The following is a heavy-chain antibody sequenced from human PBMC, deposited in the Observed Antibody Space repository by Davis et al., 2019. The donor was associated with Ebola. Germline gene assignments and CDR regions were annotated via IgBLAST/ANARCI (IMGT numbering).Heavy chain of an antibody. J-gene: IGHJ6*02. CDR1: GFTFSSYS. CDR3: ARDLYLGSWDYYGMDV. V-gene: IGHV3-48*04. Sequence: GESLKISCAASGFTFSSYSMHWVRQAPGKGLEWISYISSSGSTKYYADSVKGRFTISRDNTKNSLYLQMNSLRAEDTAVYYCARDLYLGSWDYYGMDVWGQGTTVTVSS. D-gene: IGHD2-2*02. CDR2: ISSSGSTK.